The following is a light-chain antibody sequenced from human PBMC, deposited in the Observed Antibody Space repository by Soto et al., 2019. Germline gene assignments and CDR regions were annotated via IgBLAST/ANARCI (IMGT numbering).Light chain of an antibody. Sequence: QPVLTQPPSVSGAPGQRVTISCTGSSSNIGAGYDVQWYQQLPGTAPKLLIYGNNNRPSGVPDRFSGSKSGTSASLAITGLQXXXXXDYYCQSYDSSLSGVVFGGGTKL. CDR1: SSNIGAGYD. J-gene: IGLJ2*01. CDR3: QSYDSSLSGVV. V-gene: IGLV1-40*01. CDR2: GNN.